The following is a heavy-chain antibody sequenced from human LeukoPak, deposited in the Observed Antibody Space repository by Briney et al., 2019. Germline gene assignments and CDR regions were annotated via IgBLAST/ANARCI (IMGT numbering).Heavy chain of an antibody. CDR3: ARDPGLHNFDY. D-gene: IGHD5-24*01. V-gene: IGHV3-21*01. CDR1: GFTFSSYS. CDR2: ISSSSSYI. Sequence: GGSLRLSCAASGFTFSSYSMNWVRQAPGKGLEWVSSISSSSSYIYYADSVKGRFTISRDNAKNSLYPQMNSLRAEDTAVYYCARDPGLHNFDYWGQGTLVTVSS. J-gene: IGHJ4*02.